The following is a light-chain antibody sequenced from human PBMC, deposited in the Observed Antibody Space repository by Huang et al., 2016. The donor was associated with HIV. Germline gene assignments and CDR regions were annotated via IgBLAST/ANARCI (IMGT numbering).Light chain of an antibody. V-gene: IGKV3-15*01. Sequence: EIVMTQSPATLSVSPGERATLSCRASQSVSSNLAWYQQKFGQAPRLLIYGPSTRATGIPARFSGSGSGTEFTLTISSLQSEDFAVYYCQQYNNWPPKYTFGQGTKLEIK. CDR3: QQYNNWPPKYT. J-gene: IGKJ2*01. CDR1: QSVSSN. CDR2: GPS.